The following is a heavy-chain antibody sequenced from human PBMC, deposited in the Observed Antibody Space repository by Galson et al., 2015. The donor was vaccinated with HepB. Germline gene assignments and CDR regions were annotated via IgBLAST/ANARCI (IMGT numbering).Heavy chain of an antibody. CDR1: GFPFSSYA. Sequence: SLRLSCAASGFPFSSYAMSWVRQAPGKGLEWVSIIGGRGDNTYYAESVKGRFTISRDNSKNTLYLQMNSLRAEDTAVYYCAKDGGYYDTSGYYYYYGMDVWGQGTTVTVSS. J-gene: IGHJ6*02. CDR3: AKDGGYYDTSGYYYYYGMDV. CDR2: IGGRGDNT. D-gene: IGHD3-22*01. V-gene: IGHV3-23*01.